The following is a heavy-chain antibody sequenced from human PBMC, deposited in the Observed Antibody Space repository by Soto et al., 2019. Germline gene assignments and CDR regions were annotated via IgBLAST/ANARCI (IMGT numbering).Heavy chain of an antibody. CDR2: FDPEDGET. CDR1: GYTLTELS. J-gene: IGHJ3*02. D-gene: IGHD2-21*02. Sequence: ASVKVSCKVSGYTLTELSMHWVRQAPGKGLEWMGGFDPEDGETIYAQKFQGRVTMTEDTSTDTAYMELSSLRSEDTAVYYCATIGIVVVTAIPGHDAFDIWGQGTMVTVSS. V-gene: IGHV1-24*01. CDR3: ATIGIVVVTAIPGHDAFDI.